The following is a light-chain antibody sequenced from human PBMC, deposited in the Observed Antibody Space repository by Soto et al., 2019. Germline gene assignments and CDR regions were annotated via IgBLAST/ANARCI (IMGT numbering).Light chain of an antibody. CDR3: QQYDILPRT. Sequence: DIQMTQSPSSLSASVGDRVTITCQASQDISNYLSWYQYKPGKAPKLLIYDASNLEKGVPSRFSGSGSGTHFTFTISSLQPEDIATYYCQQYDILPRTFDQGTRVEVK. CDR2: DAS. V-gene: IGKV1-33*01. CDR1: QDISNY. J-gene: IGKJ1*01.